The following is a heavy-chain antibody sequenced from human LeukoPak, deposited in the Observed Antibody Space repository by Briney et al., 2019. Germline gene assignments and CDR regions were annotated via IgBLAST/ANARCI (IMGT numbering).Heavy chain of an antibody. J-gene: IGHJ4*02. V-gene: IGHV3-23*01. D-gene: IGHD3-10*01. Sequence: PGGSLRLSCVASGFTFNNYWMDWVRQVPGKGLEWVSDISGSGGSTYYADSVKGRFTISRDDSKNTAYLQMDSLKTEDTAVYYCTGNYYGSGSYADFDYWGQGTLVTVSS. CDR1: GFTFNNYW. CDR3: TGNYYGSGSYADFDY. CDR2: ISGSGGST.